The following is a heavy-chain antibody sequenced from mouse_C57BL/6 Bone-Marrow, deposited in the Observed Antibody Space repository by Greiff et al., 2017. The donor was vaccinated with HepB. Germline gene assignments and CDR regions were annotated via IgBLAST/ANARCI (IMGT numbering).Heavy chain of an antibody. D-gene: IGHD1-1*01. Sequence: VKLQESGAELVRPGASVKLSCKASGYTFTDYYINWVKQRPGQGLEWIARIYPGSGNTYYNEKFKGKATLTAEKSSSTAYMQLSSLTSEDSAVYFCARCDYGSSYVGVYFDYWGQGTTLTVSS. V-gene: IGHV1-76*01. J-gene: IGHJ2*01. CDR2: IYPGSGNT. CDR1: GYTFTDYY. CDR3: ARCDYGSSYVGVYFDY.